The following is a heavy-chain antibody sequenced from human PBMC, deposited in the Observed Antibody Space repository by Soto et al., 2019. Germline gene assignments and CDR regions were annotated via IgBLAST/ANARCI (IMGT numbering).Heavy chain of an antibody. CDR3: ARFFRELLLAFDY. CDR1: GYTFTSYY. V-gene: IGHV1-2*02. J-gene: IGHJ4*02. Sequence: ASVKVSCKASGYTFTSYYMHWVRQAPGQGLEWMGWINPNSGGTKYAQKFQGRVTMTRDTSISTAYMELSRLRSDDAVVYYCARFFRELLLAFDYWGQGTLVTVS. CDR2: INPNSGGT. D-gene: IGHD1-26*01.